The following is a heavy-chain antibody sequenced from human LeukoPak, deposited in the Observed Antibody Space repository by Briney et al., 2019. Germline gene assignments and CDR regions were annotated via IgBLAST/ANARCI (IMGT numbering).Heavy chain of an antibody. V-gene: IGHV3-7*05. CDR1: GFSICSYW. CDR2: IKEDGSDK. J-gene: IGHJ4*02. D-gene: IGHD3-3*01. CDR3: ARDFAY. Sequence: GGSLRLSCAVSGFSICSYWMSWVRQASGKGLEWVDNIKEDGSDKYYVDSVKGRFTISRDNAKNSLYLQMNSLRAEDTAVYYCARDFAYWGQGTLVTVSS.